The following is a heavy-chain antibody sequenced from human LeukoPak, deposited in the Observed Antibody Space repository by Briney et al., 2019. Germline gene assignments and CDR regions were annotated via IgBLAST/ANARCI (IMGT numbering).Heavy chain of an antibody. CDR1: GGSISSSSYY. D-gene: IGHD1-26*01. CDR3: ARDHGKWEPEGYFDY. V-gene: IGHV4-39*07. J-gene: IGHJ4*02. CDR2: IYYSGST. Sequence: SETLSLTCAVSGGSISSSSYYWGWIRQPPGKGLEWIGSIYYSGSTYYNPSLKSRVTISVDTSKNQFSLKLSSVTAADTAVYYCARDHGKWEPEGYFDYWGQGTLVTVSS.